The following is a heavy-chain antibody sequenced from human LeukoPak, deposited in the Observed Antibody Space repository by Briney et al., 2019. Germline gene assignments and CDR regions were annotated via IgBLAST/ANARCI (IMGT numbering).Heavy chain of an antibody. Sequence: PAETLSLTCTVSGGSISSHCWSWLRQPPGKGLEWVGYIYYSGSTNYNPSLKSRVTISVDTSKNQFSLKLSSVTAADTAVYYCARIPCSSTNCYFDYWGQGTLVTVSS. V-gene: IGHV4-59*11. J-gene: IGHJ4*02. CDR3: ARIPCSSTNCYFDY. D-gene: IGHD2-2*01. CDR2: IYYSGST. CDR1: GGSISSHC.